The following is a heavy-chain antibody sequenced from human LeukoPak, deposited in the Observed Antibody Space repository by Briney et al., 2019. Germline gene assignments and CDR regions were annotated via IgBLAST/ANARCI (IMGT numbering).Heavy chain of an antibody. J-gene: IGHJ4*02. D-gene: IGHD1-1*01. V-gene: IGHV1-8*01. Sequence: ASVKVSCKASGYTFTSYDINWVRQAPGQGLEWMGWMKPNSGDTGYAQNFQGRVTMTRNTSINTAYLEFYSLRSEDTAVYYCARGYSPTLRTTGNDYWGQGTLVTVSS. CDR3: ARGYSPTLRTTGNDY. CDR1: GYTFTSYD. CDR2: MKPNSGDT.